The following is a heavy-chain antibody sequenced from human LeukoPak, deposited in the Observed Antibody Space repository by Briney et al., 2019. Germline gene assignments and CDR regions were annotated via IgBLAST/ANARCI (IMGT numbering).Heavy chain of an antibody. J-gene: IGHJ4*02. D-gene: IGHD5-18*01. Sequence: GGSLRLSCAASGFTFSSYEMNWVRQAPGKGLEWVSYISSSGSTIYYAGSVKGRFTISRDNAKNSLYLQMNSLRAEDTAVYYCARDANTAMANFDYWGQGTLVTVSS. V-gene: IGHV3-48*03. CDR2: ISSSGSTI. CDR1: GFTFSSYE. CDR3: ARDANTAMANFDY.